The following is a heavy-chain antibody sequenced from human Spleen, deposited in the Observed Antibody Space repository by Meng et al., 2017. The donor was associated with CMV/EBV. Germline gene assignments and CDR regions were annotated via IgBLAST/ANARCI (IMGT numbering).Heavy chain of an antibody. D-gene: IGHD6-13*01. V-gene: IGHV3-23*01. CDR1: GFTFSNYA. Sequence: GESLKISCAASGFTFSNYAMSWVRQAPGKGLEWVSAISGSGGSTYYADSVKGRFTISRDNSKNTLYLQMNSLRAEDTAVYYCARPGYSSSWYSSVGYWGQGTLVTVSS. J-gene: IGHJ4*02. CDR2: ISGSGGST. CDR3: ARPGYSSSWYSSVGY.